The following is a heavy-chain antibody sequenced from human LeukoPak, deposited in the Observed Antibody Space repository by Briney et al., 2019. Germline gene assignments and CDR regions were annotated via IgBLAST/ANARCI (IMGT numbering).Heavy chain of an antibody. D-gene: IGHD3-10*01. V-gene: IGHV3-49*04. CDR2: IRSKGYGGTT. J-gene: IGHJ4*02. CDR1: GFTFGDHA. CDR3: TRVRSGNDFDY. Sequence: PGGSLRLSCSASGFTFGDHAMSWVRQAPGKGLEWVGFIRSKGYGGTTEYAASVEGRFSLSRDDSKSFVYLQMSSLKTEDTAVYYCTRVRSGNDFDYWGQETLVTVSS.